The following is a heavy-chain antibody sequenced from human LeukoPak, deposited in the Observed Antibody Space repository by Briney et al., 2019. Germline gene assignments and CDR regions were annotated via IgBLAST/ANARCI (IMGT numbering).Heavy chain of an antibody. Sequence: PSGTLSLTCAVSGGSISSSNWWSWVRQPPGKGLEWIGEIYHSGSTNYNPSLKSRVTISVDKSKNQFSLKLSSVTAADTAVYYCARAPGPNYYGSGSYYPFDYWGQGTLVTVSS. CDR3: ARAPGPNYYGSGSYYPFDY. J-gene: IGHJ4*02. V-gene: IGHV4-4*02. D-gene: IGHD3-10*01. CDR1: GGSISSSNW. CDR2: IYHSGST.